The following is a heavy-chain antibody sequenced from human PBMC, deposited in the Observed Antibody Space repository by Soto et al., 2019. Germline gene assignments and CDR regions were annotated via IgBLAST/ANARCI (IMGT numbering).Heavy chain of an antibody. CDR2: ISGSGGST. J-gene: IGHJ3*02. CDR3: AKVYVAGTDAFDI. CDR1: GFTFSSYA. D-gene: IGHD6-19*01. Sequence: GGSLRLSCAASGFTFSSYAMSWVRQAPGKVLEWVSAISGSGGSTYYADSVKGRFTISRDNSKNTLYLQMNSLRAEDTAVYYCAKVYVAGTDAFDIWGQGTMVTVSS. V-gene: IGHV3-23*01.